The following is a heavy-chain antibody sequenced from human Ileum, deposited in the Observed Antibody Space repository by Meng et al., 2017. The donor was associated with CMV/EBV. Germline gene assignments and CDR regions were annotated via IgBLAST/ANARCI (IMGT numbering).Heavy chain of an antibody. J-gene: IGHJ4*02. D-gene: IGHD2-15*01. CDR1: GFTFSTYG. CDR2: IGGSGGST. Sequence: GRLVEAGGGVAKLEGSLCLSCAALGFTFSTYGMCWVRQAPGKGLGWVSVIGGSGGSTYYADSVKGRFTISRDNSKNTLYLQMNSLRAEDTAVYYCVKDKDIGSGGGCYPLWGQGTLVTVSS. CDR3: VKDKDIGSGGGCYPL. V-gene: IGHV3-23*04.